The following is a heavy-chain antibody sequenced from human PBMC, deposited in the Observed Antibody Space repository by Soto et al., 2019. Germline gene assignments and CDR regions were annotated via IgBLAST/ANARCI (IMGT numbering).Heavy chain of an antibody. CDR2: ISWNSGSI. CDR1: GFTFDDYA. J-gene: IGHJ3*02. D-gene: IGHD6-19*01. CDR3: EKVPLTHISSGWSGSDDAFDI. Sequence: EVQLVESGGGLVQPGRSLRLSCAASGFTFDDYAMHWVRQAPGKGLEWVSGISWNSGSIGYADSVKGRFTISRDNAKNSLYLQMNSLRAEDTSLYYCEKVPLTHISSGWSGSDDAFDIWGQGTMVTVSS. V-gene: IGHV3-9*01.